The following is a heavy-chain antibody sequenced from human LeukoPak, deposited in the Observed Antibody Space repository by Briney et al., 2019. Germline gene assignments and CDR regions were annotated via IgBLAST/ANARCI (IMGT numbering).Heavy chain of an antibody. V-gene: IGHV1-69*04. J-gene: IGHJ4*02. Sequence: ASVKVSCKASGGTLTSYAISWVPQTPGQGLEWMGRIIPLLAVATHAQNFQGRVMITADISTSTAYMELSSLRSEDTAVYYCARDPYYFESAGYYPDWGQGTLVTVSS. CDR2: IIPLLAVA. D-gene: IGHD3-22*01. CDR1: GGTLTSYA. CDR3: ARDPYYFESAGYYPD.